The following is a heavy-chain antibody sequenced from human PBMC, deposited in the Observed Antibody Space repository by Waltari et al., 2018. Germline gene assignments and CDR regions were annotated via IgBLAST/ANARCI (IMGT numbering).Heavy chain of an antibody. CDR1: GGSFSGYY. Sequence: QVQLQQWGAGLLKPSETLSLTCAVYGGSFSGYYWSWIRQPPGKGLEWIGEINHSGSTTYNPSLKSRVTISVDTSKNQFSLKLSSVTAADTAVYYCARHVFGSAGSAFDIWGQGTMVTVSS. CDR2: INHSGST. CDR3: ARHVFGSAGSAFDI. D-gene: IGHD3-10*01. V-gene: IGHV4-34*01. J-gene: IGHJ3*02.